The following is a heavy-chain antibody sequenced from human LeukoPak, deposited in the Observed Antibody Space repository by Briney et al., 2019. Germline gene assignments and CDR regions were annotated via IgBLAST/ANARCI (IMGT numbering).Heavy chain of an antibody. CDR1: GFTFSSYW. V-gene: IGHV3-74*01. CDR3: VPRKEWSCYMGV. Sequence: GGSLRLSCAASGFTFSSYWMHWVRQVPGKGLVWVSRINSDGSSTTYADSVKGRFSISRDNSKNTLYLQMNSLRAEDTAVYYCVPRKEWSCYMGVWNKGATVTVSS. CDR2: INSDGSST. J-gene: IGHJ6*03. D-gene: IGHD3-3*01.